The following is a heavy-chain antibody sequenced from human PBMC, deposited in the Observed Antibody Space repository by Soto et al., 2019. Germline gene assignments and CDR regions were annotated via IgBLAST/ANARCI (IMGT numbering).Heavy chain of an antibody. V-gene: IGHV4-30-4*01. J-gene: IGHJ4*02. CDR2: IYYSGST. Sequence: QVELQESGPGLAKPSQTLSLTCTVSGGSISSGDYYWSWIRQPPGKGLEWIGYIYYSGSTYYNPSLMIRVTISVDTSKNQFSLKLSSVTAADTAVYYCARCASSCSLGFWGQGTLVTVSS. CDR1: GGSISSGDYY. CDR3: ARCASSCSLGF. D-gene: IGHD2-15*01.